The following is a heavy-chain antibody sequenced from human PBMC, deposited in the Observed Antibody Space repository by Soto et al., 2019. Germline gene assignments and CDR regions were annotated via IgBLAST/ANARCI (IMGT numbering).Heavy chain of an antibody. J-gene: IGHJ4*01. Sequence: PSQTLSLTCAITGDSVSSNSAGWSWVRQSPSRGLEWLGRTYYRSKWYYEYAVSVRGRITNNPDTSKNQYSLQLNSVTPEDTAVYFCARGEQYSGRIFDYWGQGXLVTVSS. V-gene: IGHV6-1*01. CDR3: ARGEQYSGRIFDY. CDR1: GDSVSSNSAG. D-gene: IGHD1-26*01. CDR2: TYYRSKWYY.